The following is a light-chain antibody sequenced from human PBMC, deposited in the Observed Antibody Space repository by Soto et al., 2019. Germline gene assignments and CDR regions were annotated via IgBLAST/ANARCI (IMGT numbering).Light chain of an antibody. J-gene: IGKJ1*01. CDR1: QSISSW. CDR3: QQSYSAPRT. CDR2: DAS. Sequence: DIEMTQSPSTLSASVGDRVTVTCRASQSISSWLAWYQQKPGKAPKLLIYDASSLQSGVPSRFGGSGSGTDFTLTISSLQPEDFATYYCQQSYSAPRTFGQGTKVDI. V-gene: IGKV1-39*01.